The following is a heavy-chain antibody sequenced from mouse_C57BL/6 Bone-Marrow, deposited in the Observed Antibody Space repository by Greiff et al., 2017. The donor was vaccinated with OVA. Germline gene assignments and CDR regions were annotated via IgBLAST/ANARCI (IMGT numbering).Heavy chain of an antibody. CDR1: GYTFTSYW. D-gene: IGHD2-1*01. CDR2: IDPSDSYT. Sequence: QVQLQQPGAELVKPGASVKLSCKASGYTFTSYWMQWVKQRPGQGLEWIGEIDPSDSYTNYNQKFKGKATLTVDTSSSTAYMQLSSLTSEDSAVYYCASGDGTKGFAYWGQGTLVTVSA. V-gene: IGHV1-50*01. J-gene: IGHJ3*01. CDR3: ASGDGTKGFAY.